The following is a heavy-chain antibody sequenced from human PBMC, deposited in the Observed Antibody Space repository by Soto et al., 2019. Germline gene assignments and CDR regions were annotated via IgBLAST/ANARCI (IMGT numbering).Heavy chain of an antibody. CDR3: ARGLEGGLDP. D-gene: IGHD3-22*01. CDR1: GFTFTAYD. CDR2: ASSDGYNK. J-gene: IGHJ5*02. V-gene: IGHV3-30-3*01. Sequence: QLQLVESGGGVVQPGRSLSLSCAASGFTFTAYDMHWVRQAPGKGLEWVAVASSDGYNKYYSDFVKGRFTMSRDNSKNTVYLQMNSLIAEDTALYFCARGLEGGLDPWGQGTLVTVSS.